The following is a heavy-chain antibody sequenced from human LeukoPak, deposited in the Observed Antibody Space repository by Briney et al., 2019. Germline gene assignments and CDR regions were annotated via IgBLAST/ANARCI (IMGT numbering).Heavy chain of an antibody. D-gene: IGHD1-20*01. CDR2: IYSSGST. V-gene: IGHV4-59*01. J-gene: IGHJ4*02. CDR3: ARGVTGTSGYYFDY. CDR1: GGSISSYY. Sequence: PSETLSLTCTVSGGSISSYYWSWIRQPPGKGLEWIGYIYSSGSTNYNPSLKSRVTISIVTSKNQFSLKLSSVAAADTAVYYCARGVTGTSGYYFDYWGQGTLVTVSS.